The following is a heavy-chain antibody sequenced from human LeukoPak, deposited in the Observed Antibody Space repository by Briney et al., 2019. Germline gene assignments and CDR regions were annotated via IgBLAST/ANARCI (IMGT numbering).Heavy chain of an antibody. D-gene: IGHD3-22*01. CDR2: IKEEGREE. CDR1: GFTFSSYW. J-gene: IGHJ4*02. V-gene: IGHV3-7*01. CDR3: ARDGYSSGYYGQN. Sequence: GGSLRLSCAASGFTFSSYWMYWVRQAPGKGLEWVANIKEEGREEYYVESVKGRFSVSRDNAKNSLYLQMNSLRAEDTAVYYCARDGYSSGYYGQNWGQGILVTVSS.